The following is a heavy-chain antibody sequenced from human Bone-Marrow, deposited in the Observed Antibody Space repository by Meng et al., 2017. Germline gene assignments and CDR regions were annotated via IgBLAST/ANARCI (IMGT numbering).Heavy chain of an antibody. V-gene: IGHV4-34*01. J-gene: IGHJ4*02. CDR1: GGSFSDYY. D-gene: IGHD4-11*01. Sequence: QVQLPQSGAGLLNPSETLSLTCVVSGGSFSDYYWSWIRQPPGKGLEWIGEINHSGSTNYNPSLEGRATISVDTSQNNLSLRLSSVTAADSAVYYCARGPTTMAHDFDYWGQGTLVTVSS. CDR3: ARGPTTMAHDFDY. CDR2: INHSGST.